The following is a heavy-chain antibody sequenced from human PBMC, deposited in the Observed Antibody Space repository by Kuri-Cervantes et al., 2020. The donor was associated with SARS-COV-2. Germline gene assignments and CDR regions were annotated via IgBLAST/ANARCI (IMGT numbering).Heavy chain of an antibody. CDR3: ARGCISPFDY. CDR1: GYSISSGYY. V-gene: IGHV4-38-2*01. Sequence: ESLKISCAVSGYSISSGYYWGWIRPPPGKGMWWIGSIYHSGSTYYNPSLKSRVTISVDTSKNLFSLKLSSVTAADTAVYYCARGCISPFDYWGQGTLVTVSS. CDR2: IYHSGST. D-gene: IGHD2-8*01. J-gene: IGHJ4*02.